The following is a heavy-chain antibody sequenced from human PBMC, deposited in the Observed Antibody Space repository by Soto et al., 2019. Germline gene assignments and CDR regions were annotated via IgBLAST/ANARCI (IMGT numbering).Heavy chain of an antibody. CDR2: IWYDGSNK. J-gene: IGHJ5*02. Sequence: QVQLVESGGGVVQPGRSLRLSCAASGFTFSSDVMHWVRQAPGKGLEWVAVIWYDGSNKYYADSVKGRFTISRDNAKNALYLQMNSVRAEDTAVYYCARVRAVAGIFRIWFDQWGQGTLVTVSS. V-gene: IGHV3-33*01. D-gene: IGHD6-19*01. CDR1: GFTFSSDV. CDR3: ARVRAVAGIFRIWFDQ.